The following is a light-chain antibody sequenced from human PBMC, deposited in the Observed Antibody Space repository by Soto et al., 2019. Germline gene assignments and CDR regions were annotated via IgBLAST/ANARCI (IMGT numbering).Light chain of an antibody. CDR2: TTN. J-gene: IGLJ3*02. CDR1: NSNIGSDI. Sequence: QSVLTQPPSASGTPGQRATISCCGSNSNIGSDIVNCYQLLPGAAPEVLINTTNQRPSGVPERFSGSKSGTSASLAISGLQSEDEAEYFCCSHAGINNFWVFGGGTKVTVL. V-gene: IGLV1-44*01. CDR3: CSHAGINNFWV.